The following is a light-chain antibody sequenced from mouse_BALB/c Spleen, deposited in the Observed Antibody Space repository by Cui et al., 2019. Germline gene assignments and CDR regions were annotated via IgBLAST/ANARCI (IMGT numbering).Light chain of an antibody. J-gene: IGKJ4*01. CDR3: HQYHRSPFT. V-gene: IGKV4-74*01. CDR1: SSVSSSY. Sequence: QIVLTQSPAIMSASLGERVTMTCTASSSVSSSYLHWYQQEPGSSPKLWIYGTSNLASGVPARFSGSGSGTSYSLTISSMEAEDAATYYCHQYHRSPFTFGSGTKLEIK. CDR2: GTS.